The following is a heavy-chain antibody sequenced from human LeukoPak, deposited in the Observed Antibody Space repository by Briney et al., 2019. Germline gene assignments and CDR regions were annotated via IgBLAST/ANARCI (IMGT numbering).Heavy chain of an antibody. V-gene: IGHV3-30*03. CDR3: AGGPPYGGNYVFDI. J-gene: IGHJ3*02. CDR2: ISYDGSNK. CDR1: GFTFSSYG. D-gene: IGHD4-23*01. Sequence: GRSLRLSCAASGFTFSSYGMHWVRQAPGKGLEWVAVISYDGSNKYYADSVKGRFTISRDNSKNTLYLQMNSLRAEDTAVYYCAGGPPYGGNYVFDIWGQGTRVTVSS.